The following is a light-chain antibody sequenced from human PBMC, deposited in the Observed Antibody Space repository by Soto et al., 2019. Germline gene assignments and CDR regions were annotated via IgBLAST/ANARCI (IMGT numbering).Light chain of an antibody. J-gene: IGKJ2*01. Sequence: IVMTQSPATLSVSPGEGVTLSCRASQSVSSNVAWYQQTPGQTPRLLIYGASTRAAGIPVRFSGSGSGTEFTLTISSLQSEDFAVYYCHQYDDGPYTFGQGTKVDIK. CDR1: QSVSSN. V-gene: IGKV3-15*01. CDR2: GAS. CDR3: HQYDDGPYT.